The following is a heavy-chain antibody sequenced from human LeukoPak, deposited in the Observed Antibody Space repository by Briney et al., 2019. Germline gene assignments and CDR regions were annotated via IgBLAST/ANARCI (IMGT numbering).Heavy chain of an antibody. V-gene: IGHV4-59*08. CDR2: IYYSGST. CDR1: GGSFSGYY. J-gene: IGHJ4*02. CDR3: ARQVPSREYYFDY. D-gene: IGHD5-24*01. Sequence: SETLSLTCAVYGGSFSGYYWSWIRQPPGKGLEWIGYIYYSGSTNYNPSLKSRVTISVDTSKNQFSLKLSSVTAADTAVYYCARQVPSREYYFDYWGQGTLVTVSS.